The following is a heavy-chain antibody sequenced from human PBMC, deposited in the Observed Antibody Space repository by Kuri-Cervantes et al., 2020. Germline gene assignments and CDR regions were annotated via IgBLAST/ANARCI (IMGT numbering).Heavy chain of an antibody. J-gene: IGHJ5*02. CDR2: IYYSGST. CDR3: ARDQRYCSGGSCYSLVSA. D-gene: IGHD2-15*01. CDR1: GGSVSSGSYY. V-gene: IGHV4-61*01. Sequence: SETLSLTCTVSGGSVSSGSYYWSWIRQPPGKGLEWIGYIYYSGSTNYNPSLKSRVTISVDTSKNQFSLKLSSVTAADTAVYYCARDQRYCSGGSCYSLVSAWGQGTLVTVSS.